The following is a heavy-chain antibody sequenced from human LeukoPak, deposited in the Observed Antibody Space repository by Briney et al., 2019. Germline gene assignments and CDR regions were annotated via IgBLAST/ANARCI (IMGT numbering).Heavy chain of an antibody. V-gene: IGHV3-20*04. CDR3: ARVTGDSSSWYGGGNWFDP. J-gene: IGHJ5*02. Sequence: GGSLRLSCAASGFTFDDYGMSWVRQAPGKGLEWVSGINWNGGSTGYADSVKGRFTISRDNAKNSLYLQMNSLRAEDTALYYCARVTGDSSSWYGGGNWFDPWGQGTLVTVYS. D-gene: IGHD6-13*01. CDR2: INWNGGST. CDR1: GFTFDDYG.